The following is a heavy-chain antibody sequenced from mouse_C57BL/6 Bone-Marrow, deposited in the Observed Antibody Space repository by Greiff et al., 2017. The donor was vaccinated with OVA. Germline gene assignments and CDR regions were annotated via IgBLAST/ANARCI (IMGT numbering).Heavy chain of an antibody. CDR2: IYPRSGNT. CDR3: ARGRLYSWFAY. V-gene: IGHV1-81*01. D-gene: IGHD2-2*01. CDR1: GYTFTSYG. J-gene: IGHJ3*01. Sequence: QVQLQQSGAELARPGASVKLSCKASGYTFTSYGISWVTQRTGQGLEWIGEIYPRSGNTYYNEKFKGKATLTADKSSSTAYMELRSLTSEDSAVYVCARGRLYSWFAYWGQGTLVTVSA.